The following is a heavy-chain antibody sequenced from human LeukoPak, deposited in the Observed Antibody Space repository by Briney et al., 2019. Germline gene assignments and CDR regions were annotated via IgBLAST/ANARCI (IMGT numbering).Heavy chain of an antibody. CDR3: AREVPSGSYCDY. CDR2: ISSSGSTI. CDR1: GFTFSDYY. V-gene: IGHV3-11*01. Sequence: GGSLRLSCAASGFTFSDYYMSWIRQAPGKGLEWVSYISSSGSTIYYADSVKGRFTISRDNAKNSLYLQMNSLRAEDTAVCYCAREVPSGSYCDYWGQGTLVTVSS. J-gene: IGHJ4*02. D-gene: IGHD1-26*01.